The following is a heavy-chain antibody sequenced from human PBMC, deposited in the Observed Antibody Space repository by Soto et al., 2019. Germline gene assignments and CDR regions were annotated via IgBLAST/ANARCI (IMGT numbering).Heavy chain of an antibody. CDR3: GHVRSGPRIEDSLAYYFDF. Sequence: QITLRESGPTLVKPTQTLTLTCTFSGFSLNTREVGVGWIRQPPGKALEWLPLIFWDDDKRYSPSLKTRLTISKDTSKSQVGLTMSNMDRVDIATYYCGHVRSGPRIEDSLAYYFDFWGQGTLVTVSS. J-gene: IGHJ4*02. CDR1: GFSLNTREVG. V-gene: IGHV2-5*02. CDR2: IFWDDDK. D-gene: IGHD1-26*01.